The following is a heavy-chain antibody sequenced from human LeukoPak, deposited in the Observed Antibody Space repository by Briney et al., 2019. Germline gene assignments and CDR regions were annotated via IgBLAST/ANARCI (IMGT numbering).Heavy chain of an antibody. J-gene: IGHJ6*03. CDR2: INPDNGVT. D-gene: IGHD4-11*01. CDR3: ARDQAATVTTMRYYYYYMDV. CDR1: GYTFTGYY. Sequence: ASLKVSSKASGYTFTGYYMHWVRQAPGQGLEWMGWINPDNGVTNYAQKFQGRVTITRETPISTAYMGLRRLRSHDTAVYHCARDQAATVTTMRYYYYYMDVWGKRNTVTASS. V-gene: IGHV1-2*02.